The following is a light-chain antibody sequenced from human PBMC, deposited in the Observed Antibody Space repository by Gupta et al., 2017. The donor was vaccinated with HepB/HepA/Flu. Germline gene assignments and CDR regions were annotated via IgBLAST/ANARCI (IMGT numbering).Light chain of an antibody. CDR2: TAS. Sequence: DIQMTQSTSSLSASLGDRITITCRASQSISSYLNWYQQKPGKAPKLLIYTASNLQSGVPSRFSGSGSGTAFTLTISSLQPEDFATYYCQQSYSTPYTFGQGTKLEI. J-gene: IGKJ2*01. CDR1: QSISSY. CDR3: QQSYSTPYT. V-gene: IGKV1-39*01.